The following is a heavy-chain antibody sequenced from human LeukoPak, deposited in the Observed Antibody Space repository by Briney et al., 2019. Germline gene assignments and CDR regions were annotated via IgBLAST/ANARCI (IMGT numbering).Heavy chain of an antibody. D-gene: IGHD3-3*01. CDR2: ISSSSSYI. V-gene: IGHV3-21*01. CDR1: GFTFSSYS. J-gene: IGHJ4*02. Sequence: GGSLRLSCAASGFTFSSYSMNWVRQAPGKGLEWVLSISSSSSYIYYADSVKGRFTISRDNAKNSLYLQMNSLRAEDTAVYYCARDPQYYDFWSGYYSYFDYWGQGTLVTVSS. CDR3: ARDPQYYDFWSGYYSYFDY.